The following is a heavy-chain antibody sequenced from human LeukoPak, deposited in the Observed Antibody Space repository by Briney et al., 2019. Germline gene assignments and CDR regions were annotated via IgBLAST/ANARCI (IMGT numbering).Heavy chain of an antibody. CDR1: GYTFTSYD. Sequence: ASVKVSCEASGYTFTSYDINWVRQATGQGLEWMGRMNPNSGNTGYAQKFQGRVTMTRDTSTSTVYMELSSLRSEDTAVYYCARPMVRGVKVLDYWGQGTLVTVSS. V-gene: IGHV1-8*01. J-gene: IGHJ4*02. CDR2: MNPNSGNT. D-gene: IGHD3-10*01. CDR3: ARPMVRGVKVLDY.